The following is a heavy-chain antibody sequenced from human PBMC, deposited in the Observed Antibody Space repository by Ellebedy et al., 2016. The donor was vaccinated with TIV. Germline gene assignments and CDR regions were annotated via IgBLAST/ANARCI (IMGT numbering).Heavy chain of an antibody. CDR1: EYTFTRFY. D-gene: IGHD1-1*01. Sequence: AASVKVSCKAPEYTFTRFYIHWVRQAPGQGPEWMGIINPSGGSTSYAQKFQGRVTMTRDTSTSTVYMELSSLRSEDTAVYYCARAPYNWNDEGFDPWGQGTLVTVSS. V-gene: IGHV1-46*01. J-gene: IGHJ5*02. CDR2: INPSGGST. CDR3: ARAPYNWNDEGFDP.